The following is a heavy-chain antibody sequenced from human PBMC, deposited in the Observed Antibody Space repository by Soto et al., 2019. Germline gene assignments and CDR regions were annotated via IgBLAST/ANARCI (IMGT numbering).Heavy chain of an antibody. Sequence: EVQLVESGGGLVMPGGSLRLSCIASGFSFSTYSMNWVRQAPGKGLEWVSSIRRSGDYTYYADSLKGRFTISRDNAKNSLSPQMISLRAEDTAVYYCARSTSLGGMDVWGQGTTVTVSS. CDR2: IRRSGDYT. CDR1: GFSFSTYS. D-gene: IGHD1-1*01. J-gene: IGHJ6*02. V-gene: IGHV3-21*01. CDR3: ARSTSLGGMDV.